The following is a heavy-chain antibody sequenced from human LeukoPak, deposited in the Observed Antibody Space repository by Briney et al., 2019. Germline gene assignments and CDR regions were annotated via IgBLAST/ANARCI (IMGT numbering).Heavy chain of an antibody. V-gene: IGHV1-46*01. CDR2: INPSDGST. J-gene: IGHJ4*02. Sequence: ASVKVSCKASGYTFTSYYMHWVRQAPGQGLEWMGIINPSDGSTTYAQKFQGRVTMTRDTSTSTVYVELSSLRSEDTAAYYCATDGRSYDSSAYYYFDYWGQGTLVTVSS. D-gene: IGHD3-22*01. CDR1: GYTFTSYY. CDR3: ATDGRSYDSSAYYYFDY.